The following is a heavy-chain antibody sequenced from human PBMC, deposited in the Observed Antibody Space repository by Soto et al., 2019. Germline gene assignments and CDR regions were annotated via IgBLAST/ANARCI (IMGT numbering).Heavy chain of an antibody. V-gene: IGHV4-31*03. CDR1: GGSTSGDYY. J-gene: IGHJ4*01. CDR3: ARVSREKGSYTFDF. D-gene: IGHD3-10*01. CDR2: IYYRGGT. Sequence: SETLSLTCTVSGGSTSGDYYWSWIRQHPGKGLEWIAYIYYRGGTFYNPSLADRLSISIDTSKNQFSLKLTSVTAADTAVYCCARVSREKGSYTFDFWGHGTLVTVSS.